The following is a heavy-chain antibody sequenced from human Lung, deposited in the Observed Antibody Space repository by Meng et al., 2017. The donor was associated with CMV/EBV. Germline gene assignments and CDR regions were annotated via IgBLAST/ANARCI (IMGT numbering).Heavy chain of an antibody. J-gene: IGHJ6*02. V-gene: IGHV3-33*06. CDR1: GCTFSSYG. CDR2: IWYDGSNK. CDR3: AKHSVRAAPYYYYGMDL. Sequence: GESLKISCAASGCTFSSYGMHWVRQAPGKGLEWVAVIWYDGSNKYYADSVKGRFTISRDNSKNTLYLQMNSLRAEDTAVYYCAKHSVRAAPYYYYGMDLWGQGXTVTVSS. D-gene: IGHD2-2*01.